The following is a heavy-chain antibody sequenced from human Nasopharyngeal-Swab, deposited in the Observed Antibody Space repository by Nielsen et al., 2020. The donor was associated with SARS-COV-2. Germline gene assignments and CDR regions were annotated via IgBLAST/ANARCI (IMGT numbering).Heavy chain of an antibody. CDR3: ARMSIAAAGTGSY. CDR1: GGSISSSSYY. CDR2: IYSSGST. V-gene: IGHV4-39*01. Sequence: SETLSLTCTVSGGSISSSSYYWGWIRQPPGKGLEWIGSIYSSGSTYYNPSLKSRVTISVDTSKNQFSLKLSSVTAADTAVYYCARMSIAAAGTGSYWGQGTLVTVSS. J-gene: IGHJ4*02. D-gene: IGHD6-13*01.